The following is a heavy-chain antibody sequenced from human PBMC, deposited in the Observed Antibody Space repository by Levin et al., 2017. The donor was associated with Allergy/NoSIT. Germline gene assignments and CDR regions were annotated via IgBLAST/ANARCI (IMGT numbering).Heavy chain of an antibody. V-gene: IGHV2-26*01. J-gene: IGHJ4*02. D-gene: IGHD5-12*01. CDR3: ARSTYSGYDDSLFDY. CDR1: GFSLSNARMG. Sequence: KWSGPTLVKPTETLTLTCTVSGFSLSNARMGVSWIRQPPGKALEWLAHIFSNDEKSYSTSLKSRLTISKDTSKSQVVLTMTNMDPVDTATYYCARSTYSGYDDSLFDYWGQGTLVTVSS. CDR2: IFSNDEK.